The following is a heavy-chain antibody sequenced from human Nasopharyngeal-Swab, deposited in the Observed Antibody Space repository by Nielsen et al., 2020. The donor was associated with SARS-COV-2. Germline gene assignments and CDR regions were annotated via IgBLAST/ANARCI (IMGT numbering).Heavy chain of an antibody. Sequence: LKLSCTVSGGSISSGDYYWNWNRQPPGKGLEWIGYIYYSGSTYYNPSLKSRVTISVDTSKNQFSLKLSSVTAADTAVYYCARAGHITFFGVVTAFDYWGQGTLVTVSS. CDR2: IYYSGST. V-gene: IGHV4-30-4*01. D-gene: IGHD3-3*01. J-gene: IGHJ4*02. CDR1: GGSISSGDYY. CDR3: ARAGHITFFGVVTAFDY.